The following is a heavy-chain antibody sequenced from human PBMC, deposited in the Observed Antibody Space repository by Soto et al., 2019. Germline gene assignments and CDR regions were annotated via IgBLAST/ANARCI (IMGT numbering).Heavy chain of an antibody. CDR2: INPSGGST. Sequence: QVQLVQSGAEVKKPGASVKVSCKASGYTFTSYYMHWVRQAPGQGLEWMGIINPSGGSTSYAQKFQGRVTMTRDTSTSTVYMELSSLRSEDTAVYYCAGGGITIFGVVNWFDPWGQGTLVTVSS. V-gene: IGHV1-46*03. D-gene: IGHD3-3*01. CDR3: AGGGITIFGVVNWFDP. J-gene: IGHJ5*02. CDR1: GYTFTSYY.